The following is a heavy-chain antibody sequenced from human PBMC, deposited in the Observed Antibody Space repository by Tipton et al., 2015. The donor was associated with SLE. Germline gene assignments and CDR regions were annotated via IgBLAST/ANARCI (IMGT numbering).Heavy chain of an antibody. Sequence: TLSLTCALYGGSFSGYSWSWIRQSPGKGLEWIGEITHSGSTNYNPSLRTGVTMAVDTSNNQFSLKLMSVTAADTAVYYCARGSPTGTTRLDYWGRGTLVTVSS. CDR1: GGSFSGYS. V-gene: IGHV4-34*01. D-gene: IGHD1-7*01. CDR2: ITHSGST. CDR3: ARGSPTGTTRLDY. J-gene: IGHJ4*02.